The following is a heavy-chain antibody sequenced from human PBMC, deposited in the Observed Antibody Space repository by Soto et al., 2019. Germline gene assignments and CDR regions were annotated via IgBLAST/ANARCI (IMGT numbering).Heavy chain of an antibody. D-gene: IGHD6-19*01. CDR1: GYTFTSYY. J-gene: IGHJ6*02. CDR2: INPSGGST. V-gene: IGHV1-46*03. Sequence: GASVKVSCKASGYTFTSYYMHWVRQAPGQGLEWMGIINPSGGSTSYAQKFQGRVTMTRDTSTSTVYMELSSLRSEDTAVYYCANGIAVAGTYYYYGMDVWGQGTTVTVSS. CDR3: ANGIAVAGTYYYYGMDV.